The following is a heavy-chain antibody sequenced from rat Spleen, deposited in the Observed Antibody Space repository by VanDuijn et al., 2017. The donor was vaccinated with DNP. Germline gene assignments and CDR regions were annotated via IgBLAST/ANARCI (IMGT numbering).Heavy chain of an antibody. J-gene: IGHJ2*01. V-gene: IGHV5-20*01. CDR2: IRDTGGSS. CDR1: GFTFSDYY. D-gene: IGHD1-11*01. CDR3: TTTEVLFDY. Sequence: EVQLVESGGDLVQPGRSLKLSCAPSGFTFSDYYMAWVRQAPTKGLEWVASIRDTGGSSFYRDSVKGRFTISRDNPKSTLYLQMDSLRSEDTATYYCTTTEVLFDYWGQGVMVTVSS.